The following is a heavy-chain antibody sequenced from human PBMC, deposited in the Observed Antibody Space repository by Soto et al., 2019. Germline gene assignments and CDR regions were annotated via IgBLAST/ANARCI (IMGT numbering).Heavy chain of an antibody. D-gene: IGHD5-18*01. CDR3: AKGRGRIQLWDFDY. CDR1: AFTFSTYA. CDR2: ISGSGGRT. J-gene: IGHJ4*02. Sequence: EVQLLESGGGLVQPGGSLRLSCAASAFTFSTYAMSWVRQAPGKGLEWVSAISGSGGRTYYADSVKGRFTISRDNSKNTLYLHKNSLRAEDTAVYFYAKGRGRIQLWDFDYWGQGTLVTVSS. V-gene: IGHV3-23*01.